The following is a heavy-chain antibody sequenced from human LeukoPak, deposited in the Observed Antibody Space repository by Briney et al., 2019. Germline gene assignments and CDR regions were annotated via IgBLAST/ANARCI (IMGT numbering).Heavy chain of an antibody. CDR3: ARGETYYYDSSGYPEYFQH. Sequence: SETLSLTCGVSGGSISSRGYSWSWIRQPPGKGLEWIGYIYYSGSTNYNPSLKSRVTISVDTSKNQFSLKLSSVTAADTAVYYCARGETYYYDSSGYPEYFQHWGQGTLVTVSS. CDR1: GGSISSRGYS. J-gene: IGHJ1*01. V-gene: IGHV4-61*08. CDR2: IYYSGST. D-gene: IGHD3-22*01.